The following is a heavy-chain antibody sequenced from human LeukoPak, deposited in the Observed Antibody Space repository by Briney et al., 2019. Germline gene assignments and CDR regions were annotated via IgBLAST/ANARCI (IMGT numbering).Heavy chain of an antibody. CDR3: VKDRYVDY. Sequence: GGSLRLSCSVSGFSFSNYAMHWVRQAPVKGLQYVSSISSNGDSTYYADSVKGRFSISRDNSKNTLFLQMSSLRAEDTAVYYCVKDRYVDYWGQGSLVTVSS. J-gene: IGHJ4*02. CDR2: ISSNGDST. D-gene: IGHD3-16*01. V-gene: IGHV3-64D*09. CDR1: GFSFSNYA.